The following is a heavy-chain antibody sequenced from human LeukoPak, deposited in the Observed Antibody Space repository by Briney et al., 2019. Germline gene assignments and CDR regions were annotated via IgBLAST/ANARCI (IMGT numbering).Heavy chain of an antibody. J-gene: IGHJ4*02. D-gene: IGHD3-9*01. V-gene: IGHV3-30-3*01. CDR1: GFNFSDYA. Sequence: GGSLRLSCAASGFNFSDYALDWVRQAPGKGLQWVALISYDGSQKYYTDSVKPGFTISRDNSDDTLYLHMYSLRPDDTAVYYCARGWIRYFDYWGQGTLVTVSS. CDR2: ISYDGSQK. CDR3: ARGWIRYFDY.